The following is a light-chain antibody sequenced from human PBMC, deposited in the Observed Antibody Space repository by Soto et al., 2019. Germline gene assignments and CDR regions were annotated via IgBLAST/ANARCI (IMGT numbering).Light chain of an antibody. CDR2: DAS. Sequence: EIVMTQSPATLSVSPGERATLSCRASQSVSSNLAWYQQKPGQAPRLLIYDASTRATGIPARFSGSGSGTEFTLTISSLQSEDFAVYYCQQSYMTPWTFGQGTKVDI. CDR1: QSVSSN. J-gene: IGKJ1*01. CDR3: QQSYMTPWT. V-gene: IGKV3-15*01.